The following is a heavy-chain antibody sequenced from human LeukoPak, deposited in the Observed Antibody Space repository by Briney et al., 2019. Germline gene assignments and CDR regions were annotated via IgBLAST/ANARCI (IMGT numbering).Heavy chain of an antibody. D-gene: IGHD5-18*01. CDR3: AKLVRSEDPAMATGDY. Sequence: PGGSLRLSCAASGFTVSSNYMSWVRQAPGKGLEWVSVIYSDAGTYYADSVKGRFTISRDNSKNTLYLQMNSLRAEDTAVYYCAKLVRSEDPAMATGDYWGQGTLVTVSS. CDR2: IYSDAGT. CDR1: GFTVSSNY. J-gene: IGHJ4*02. V-gene: IGHV3-66*02.